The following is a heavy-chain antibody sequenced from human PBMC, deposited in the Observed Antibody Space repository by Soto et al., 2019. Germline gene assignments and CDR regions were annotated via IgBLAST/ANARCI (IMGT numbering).Heavy chain of an antibody. Sequence: QLLQSGAAVKKPGASVKVSCRASGYTFTAYPLHWVRQAPGQRLEWMGWINAANGDIGYSREFQGRVTITRDTSASTVYMEVSSLTSEDTAVYYCAKKDYYAAGVYHFDHWGQGTLVTVSS. J-gene: IGHJ4*02. CDR1: GYTFTAYP. D-gene: IGHD3-10*01. CDR3: AKKDYYAAGVYHFDH. V-gene: IGHV1-3*01. CDR2: INAANGDI.